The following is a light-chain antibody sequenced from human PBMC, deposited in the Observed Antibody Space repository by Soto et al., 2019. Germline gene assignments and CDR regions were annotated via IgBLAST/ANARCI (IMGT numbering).Light chain of an antibody. J-gene: IGKJ1*01. CDR2: GAS. Sequence: EIVLTQSPGTLSLSPGERATLSCRASQSVSSSYLVWYQQKPGQPPRLLIYGASNRATVIPDRFSGSGSGTDFTLTISRLEPEDFAVYYCQQYGSSWTFGQGTKVEIK. V-gene: IGKV3-20*01. CDR1: QSVSSSY. CDR3: QQYGSSWT.